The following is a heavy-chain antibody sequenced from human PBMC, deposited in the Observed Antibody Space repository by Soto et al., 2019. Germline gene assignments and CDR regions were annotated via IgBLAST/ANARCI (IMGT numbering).Heavy chain of an antibody. Sequence: GGSLRLSCAASGSTFSIYAMSWVRQAPGKGLEWVSTIGGSGGGTSYADFVRGHFTISRDNSRNTLYLQMNNVRAEDTAVYYCAKDAPGSGWLSDYWGQGTLVTVSS. CDR2: IGGSGGGT. CDR1: GSTFSIYA. CDR3: AKDAPGSGWLSDY. J-gene: IGHJ4*02. D-gene: IGHD3-22*01. V-gene: IGHV3-23*01.